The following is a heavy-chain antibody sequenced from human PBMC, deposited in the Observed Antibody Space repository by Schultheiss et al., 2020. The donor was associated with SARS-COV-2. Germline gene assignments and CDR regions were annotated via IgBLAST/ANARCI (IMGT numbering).Heavy chain of an antibody. CDR1: GFTFSSYA. V-gene: IGHV3-64*04. CDR2: ISSNGGST. J-gene: IGHJ6*02. D-gene: IGHD3-3*01. CDR3: ASYSGFWTLYYYYGMDV. Sequence: GGSLRLSCAASGFTFSSYAMHWVRQAPGKGLEYVSAISSNGGSTYYADSVKGRFTISRDNAKNSLYLQMNSLRAEDTAVYYCASYSGFWTLYYYYGMDVWGQGTTVTVSS.